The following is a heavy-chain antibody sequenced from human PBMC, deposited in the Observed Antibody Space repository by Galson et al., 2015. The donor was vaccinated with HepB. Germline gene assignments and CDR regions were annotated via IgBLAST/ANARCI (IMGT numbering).Heavy chain of an antibody. CDR3: ARDPTSVPINWCDP. V-gene: IGHV3-30-3*01. D-gene: IGHD4-17*01. J-gene: IGHJ5*02. CDR1: AFTFSNYP. CDR2: ISYDGTNK. Sequence: SLRLSCAASAFTFSNYPMHWVRQAPGKGLQWVALISYDGTNKYYADSVKGRFTISRDNSKNTLYLQMNSLRAEDTAVYYCARDPTSVPINWCDPGGQGTLVTVPS.